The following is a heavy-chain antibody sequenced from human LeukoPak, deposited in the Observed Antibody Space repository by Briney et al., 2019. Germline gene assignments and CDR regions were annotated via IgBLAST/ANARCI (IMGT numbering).Heavy chain of an antibody. J-gene: IGHJ6*03. CDR3: ARHDCSSTSCYYYYYMDV. V-gene: IGHV4-38-2*01. CDR2: MYHSGST. D-gene: IGHD2-2*01. CDR1: GYSISSEYY. Sequence: SETLSLTCAVSGYSISSEYYWGWIRQPPGKELEWIGSMYHSGSTYYSPSLKSRVTISADTSKNQFSLKLSSVTAADTAVYYCARHDCSSTSCYYYYYMDVWGKGTTVTVSS.